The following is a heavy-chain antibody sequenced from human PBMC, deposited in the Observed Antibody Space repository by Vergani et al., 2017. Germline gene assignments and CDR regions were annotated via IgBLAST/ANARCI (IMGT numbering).Heavy chain of an antibody. CDR1: GFTVSSNE. J-gene: IGHJ6*03. Sequence: EVQLVASRGVLVQPGGSLRLSCAASGFTVSSNEMSWVRQAPGKGLEWVSSISGGSTYYADSRKGRFTISRDNSKNTLHLQMNSLRAEDTAVYYCARSGYCAHGVCYMTYYYYMDVWGKGTAVTVSS. CDR3: ARSGYCAHGVCYMTYYYYMDV. CDR2: ISGGST. V-gene: IGHV3-38-3*01. D-gene: IGHD2-8*01.